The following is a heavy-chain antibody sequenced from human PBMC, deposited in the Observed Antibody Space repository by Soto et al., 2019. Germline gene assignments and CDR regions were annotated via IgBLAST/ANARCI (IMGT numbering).Heavy chain of an antibody. Sequence: QLQLQESGPGLVKPSETLSLTCTVSGGSISSSSYYWGWIRQPPGKGLEWIGSIYYSGSTYYHPSLKSRVTIYVDTSKSQFALKLSSVTAADTAVYYCARVLHMARGVAYAYWFDPWGQGTLGTVSS. CDR3: ARVLHMARGVAYAYWFDP. CDR1: GGSISSSSYY. V-gene: IGHV4-39*01. D-gene: IGHD3-10*01. CDR2: IYYSGST. J-gene: IGHJ5*02.